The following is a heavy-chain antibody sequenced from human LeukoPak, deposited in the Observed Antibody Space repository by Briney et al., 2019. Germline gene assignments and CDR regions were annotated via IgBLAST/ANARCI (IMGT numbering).Heavy chain of an antibody. V-gene: IGHV3-30*03. D-gene: IGHD3-10*01. J-gene: IGHJ4*02. CDR2: TSSDLNVK. CDR3: AREGYYGSGSPPSLYFDY. Sequence: PGGSLRLSCAASGFTFSSYAMNWVRQAPGKGLEWVAVTSSDLNVKLYAGSVKGRFTISRDNSRSTLYLQMNSLRPEDTAIYYCAREGYYGSGSPPSLYFDYWGQGTLVTVSS. CDR1: GFTFSSYA.